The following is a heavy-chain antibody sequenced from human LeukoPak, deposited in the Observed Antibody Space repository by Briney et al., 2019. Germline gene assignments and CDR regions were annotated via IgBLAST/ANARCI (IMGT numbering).Heavy chain of an antibody. D-gene: IGHD6-6*01. CDR2: ISYDGSNK. J-gene: IGHJ6*02. CDR3: AKDQSIASMDV. Sequence: GGSLRLSCAASGFTFSSYGMHWVREAPGKGLEWVAVISYDGSNKYYADSVKGRFTISRDNSKNTLYLQMNSLRAEDTAVYYCAKDQSIASMDVWGQGTTVTVSS. V-gene: IGHV3-30*18. CDR1: GFTFSSYG.